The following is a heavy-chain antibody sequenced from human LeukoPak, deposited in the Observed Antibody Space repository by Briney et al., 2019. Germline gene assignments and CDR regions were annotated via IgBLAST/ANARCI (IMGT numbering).Heavy chain of an antibody. Sequence: ASVKVSCKASGYTFTGYYMHWVRQAPGQGLEWMGWINPNSGGTNYAQKFQGWVTMTRDTSISTAYMELSRLRSDDTAVYYCARALDILAVAGGFWGQGTLVTVSS. J-gene: IGHJ4*02. D-gene: IGHD3-9*01. V-gene: IGHV1-2*04. CDR2: INPNSGGT. CDR1: GYTFTGYY. CDR3: ARALDILAVAGGF.